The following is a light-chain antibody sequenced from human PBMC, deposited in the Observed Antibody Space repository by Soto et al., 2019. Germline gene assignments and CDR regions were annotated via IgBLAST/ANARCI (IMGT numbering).Light chain of an antibody. CDR2: VGTGGIVG. V-gene: IGLV9-49*01. CDR1: SGYSNYK. J-gene: IGLJ3*02. Sequence: QLVLTQPPSASASLGASVTLTCTLSSGYSNYKVDWYQQRPGKGPRFVMRVGTGGIVGSKGDGIPDRFSVLGSGLNRYLTIKNIQEEDESDYHCGADHAWVFGGGTKLTVL. CDR3: GADHAWV.